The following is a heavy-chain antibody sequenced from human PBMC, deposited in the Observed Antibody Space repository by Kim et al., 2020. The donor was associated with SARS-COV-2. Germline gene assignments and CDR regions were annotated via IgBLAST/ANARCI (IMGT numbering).Heavy chain of an antibody. D-gene: IGHD2-2*01. CDR2: IYPGDSDT. V-gene: IGHV5-51*01. CDR3: ARHVRGVTRGYQLLLYPDY. Sequence: GESLKISCKGSGYSFTSYWIGWVRQMPGKGLEWMGIIYPGDSDTRYSPSFQGQVTISADKSISTAYLQWSSLKASDTAMYYCARHVRGVTRGYQLLLYPDYWGQGTLVTVSS. J-gene: IGHJ4*02. CDR1: GYSFTSYW.